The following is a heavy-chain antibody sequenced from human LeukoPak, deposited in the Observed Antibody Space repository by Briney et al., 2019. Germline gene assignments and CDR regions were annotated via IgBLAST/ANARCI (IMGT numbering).Heavy chain of an antibody. V-gene: IGHV3-66*01. Sequence: PGGSLRLSCAASGFTVSSNYMSWVRQAPGKGLKCVSVIYSGDGGTYYADSVKGRFTISRDNAKNSVYLQMNSLRAEDTAVYYCTRAVAADDFSPGYWGQGTLVTVSS. J-gene: IGHJ4*02. CDR3: TRAVAADDFSPGY. CDR1: GFTVSSNY. CDR2: IYSGDGGT. D-gene: IGHD3/OR15-3a*01.